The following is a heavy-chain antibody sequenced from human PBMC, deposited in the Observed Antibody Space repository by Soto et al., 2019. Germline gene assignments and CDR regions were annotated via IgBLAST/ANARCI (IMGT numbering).Heavy chain of an antibody. Sequence: GGSLRLSCSASGFTFSSYAMHWVRQAPGKGLEYVSAISSNGGSTYYADSVKGRFTISRENSKNTLYLQMSSLRAEDTAVYYCVKERVPSSSWNEAFDYWGQGPLVTVSA. J-gene: IGHJ4*02. CDR1: GFTFSSYA. CDR2: ISSNGGST. V-gene: IGHV3-64D*06. D-gene: IGHD6-13*01. CDR3: VKERVPSSSWNEAFDY.